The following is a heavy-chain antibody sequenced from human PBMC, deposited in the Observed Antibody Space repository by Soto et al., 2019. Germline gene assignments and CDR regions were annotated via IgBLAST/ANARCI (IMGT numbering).Heavy chain of an antibody. CDR3: ARDLSYDYSNWFDP. CDR1: GGTFSSYA. J-gene: IGHJ5*02. V-gene: IGHV1-69*13. CDR2: IIPIFGTA. Sequence: SVKVSCKASGGTFSSYAISWGRQAPGQGLEWMGGIIPIFGTANYAQKFQGRVTITADESTSTAYMDLSSLRSEDTAVYYCARDLSYDYSNWFDPWGQGTLVTVSS. D-gene: IGHD4-4*01.